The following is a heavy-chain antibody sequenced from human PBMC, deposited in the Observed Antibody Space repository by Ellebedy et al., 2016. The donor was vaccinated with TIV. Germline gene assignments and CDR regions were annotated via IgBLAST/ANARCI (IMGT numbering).Heavy chain of an antibody. D-gene: IGHD6-25*01. CDR1: GLTFDIYR. CDR2: IEPDGSEK. Sequence: GGSLRLXXTASGLTFDIYRMSWVRQAPGKGLEWVANIEPDGSEKSYAKFVEGRFAISRDNAKSSVFLQMRGLRLEDTAVYYCAVLAAAVRFDFWGQGSPVTVSS. V-gene: IGHV3-7*01. J-gene: IGHJ4*02. CDR3: AVLAAAVRFDF.